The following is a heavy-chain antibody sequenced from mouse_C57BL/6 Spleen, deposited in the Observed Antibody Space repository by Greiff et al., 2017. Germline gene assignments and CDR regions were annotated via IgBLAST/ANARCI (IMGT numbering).Heavy chain of an antibody. V-gene: IGHV3-6*01. CDR1: GYSITSGYY. CDR2: ISYDGSN. Sequence: EVKLMESGPGLVKPSQSLSLTCSVTGYSITSGYYWNWIRQFPGNKLEWMGYISYDGSNNYNPSFKNRTSITRDTSKNPFFLKLNSVTTEDTATYYGARDRACDGYYVAYWGQGTLVTVSA. J-gene: IGHJ3*01. D-gene: IGHD2-3*01. CDR3: ARDRACDGYYVAY.